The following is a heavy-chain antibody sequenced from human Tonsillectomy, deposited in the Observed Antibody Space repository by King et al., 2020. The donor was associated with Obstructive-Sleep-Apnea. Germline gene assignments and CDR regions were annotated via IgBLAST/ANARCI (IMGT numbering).Heavy chain of an antibody. V-gene: IGHV3-21*01. CDR1: GFTFSSNS. CDR2: ISSTTIYT. D-gene: IGHD3-10*01. J-gene: IGHJ4*02. CDR3: VSGFGDS. Sequence: EVQLVESGGGLVKPGGSLRVSCAASGFTFSSNSMNWVRQAPGKGLEWVSTISSTTIYTYYGDSVKGRFTISRDNAKNSLYLQMNSLGAEDTAVYYCVSGFGDSWGQGTLVTVSS.